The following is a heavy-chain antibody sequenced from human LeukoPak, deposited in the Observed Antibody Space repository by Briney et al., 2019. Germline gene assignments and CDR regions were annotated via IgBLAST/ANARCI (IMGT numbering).Heavy chain of an antibody. J-gene: IGHJ5*02. Sequence: GGSLRLSCAASGFTFSDYYMSWIRQAPGKGLEWVSYISSSGSTIYYADSVKGRFTISGDNAKNSLYLQMNSLRAEDTAVYYCARDAQRFLEWLLYGGNWFDPWGQGTLVTVSS. V-gene: IGHV3-11*01. CDR2: ISSSGSTI. D-gene: IGHD3-3*01. CDR3: ARDAQRFLEWLLYGGNWFDP. CDR1: GFTFSDYY.